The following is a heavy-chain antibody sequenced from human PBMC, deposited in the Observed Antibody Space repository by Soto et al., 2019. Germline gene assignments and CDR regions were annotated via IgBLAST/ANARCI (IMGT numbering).Heavy chain of an antibody. Sequence: GASVKVSCKASGYTFTSYDINWVRQATGQGLEWMGWMNPNSGNTGYAQKFQGRVTMTRNTSISTAYMELSSLRSEDTAVYYCARANDFWSGYYPAFDIWGQGTMVTVSS. V-gene: IGHV1-8*01. D-gene: IGHD3-3*01. CDR1: GYTFTSYD. CDR3: ARANDFWSGYYPAFDI. J-gene: IGHJ3*02. CDR2: MNPNSGNT.